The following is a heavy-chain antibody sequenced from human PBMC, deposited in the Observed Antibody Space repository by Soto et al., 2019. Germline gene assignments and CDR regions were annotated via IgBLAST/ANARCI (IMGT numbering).Heavy chain of an antibody. CDR3: ATTYYGDYEYFQH. CDR2: ISAYNGNT. Sequence: QVQLVQSGAEVKKPGASVKVSCKASGYTFTSYGISWVRQAPGQGLEWMGWISAYNGNTNYAQKLQGRVTMTTDTSTSTAYKEVRRLRSDDTAVYYCATTYYGDYEYFQHWGQGTLVTVSS. D-gene: IGHD4-17*01. CDR1: GYTFTSYG. J-gene: IGHJ1*01. V-gene: IGHV1-18*01.